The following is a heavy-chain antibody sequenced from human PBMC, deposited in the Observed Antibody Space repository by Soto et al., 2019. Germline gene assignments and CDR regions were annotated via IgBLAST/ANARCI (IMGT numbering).Heavy chain of an antibody. Sequence: QVQLQQWGAGLLKPSETLSLTCAVYGGSFSGYYWSWIRQPPGKGLEWIGEINHSGSTNYNPSLKSRVTISVDTSKTQFSLKLSSVTAADTAVYYCARGVGTTGFFDPWGQGTLVTVSS. J-gene: IGHJ5*02. CDR2: INHSGST. D-gene: IGHD1-7*01. CDR3: ARGVGTTGFFDP. CDR1: GGSFSGYY. V-gene: IGHV4-34*01.